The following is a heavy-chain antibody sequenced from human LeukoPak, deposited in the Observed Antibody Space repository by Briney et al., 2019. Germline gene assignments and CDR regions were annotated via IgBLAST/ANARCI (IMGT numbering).Heavy chain of an antibody. CDR1: GFTFSSYG. CDR3: ARDRYYYDSSGYRFDY. J-gene: IGHJ4*02. CDR2: ISGSGSIT. D-gene: IGHD3-22*01. Sequence: GGSLRLSCAASGFTFSSYGMSWVRQAPEKGLEWVSAISGSGSITYFADSVKGRFTISRDNSKNTLYLQMNSLRAEDTAVYYCARDRYYYDSSGYRFDYWGQGTLVTVSS. V-gene: IGHV3-23*01.